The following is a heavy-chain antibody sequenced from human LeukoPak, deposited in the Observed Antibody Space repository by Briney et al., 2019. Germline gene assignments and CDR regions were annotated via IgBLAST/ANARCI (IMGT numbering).Heavy chain of an antibody. CDR1: GFTFSSYA. V-gene: IGHV3-23*01. CDR3: AKRYYYDSSGYYGSLDY. Sequence: GGSLRLSCAASGFTFSSYAMSWVRQAPGKGLEWVSAISGSGGSTYYADSVKGRFTISRDNSKNTLYLQMNSLRAAATAVYYCAKRYYYDSSGYYGSLDYWGQGTLVTVSS. D-gene: IGHD3-22*01. CDR2: ISGSGGST. J-gene: IGHJ4*02.